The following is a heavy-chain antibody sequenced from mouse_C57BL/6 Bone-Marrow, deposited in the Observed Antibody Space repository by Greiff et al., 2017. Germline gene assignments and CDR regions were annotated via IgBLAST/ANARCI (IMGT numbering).Heavy chain of an antibody. D-gene: IGHD3-2*02. V-gene: IGHV3-6*01. CDR3: ARSGGAWFAY. Sequence: EVQLQESGPGLVKPSQSLSLTCSVTGYSITSGYYWNWIRQFPGNKLEWMGYISYDGSNNYNPSLKNRIPITLDTSKNQFFLKLNSVTTEDTATYYCARSGGAWFAYWGQGTLVTVSA. J-gene: IGHJ3*01. CDR1: GYSITSGYY. CDR2: ISYDGSN.